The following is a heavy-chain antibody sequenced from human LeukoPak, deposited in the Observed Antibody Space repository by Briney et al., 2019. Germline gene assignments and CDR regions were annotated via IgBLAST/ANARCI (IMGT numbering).Heavy chain of an antibody. Sequence: GGSLRLSYTASGFTFSGAWMTWVRQAPGKGLEWVSYISSSGSTIYYADSVKGRFTISRDNAKNSLYLQMNSLRAEDTAAYYCASLDPGGYRPFDYWGQGTLVTVSS. CDR1: GFTFSGAW. V-gene: IGHV3-48*04. D-gene: IGHD3-22*01. CDR2: ISSSGSTI. CDR3: ASLDPGGYRPFDY. J-gene: IGHJ4*02.